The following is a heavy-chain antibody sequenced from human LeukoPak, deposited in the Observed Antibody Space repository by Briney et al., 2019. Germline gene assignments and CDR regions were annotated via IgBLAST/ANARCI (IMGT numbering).Heavy chain of an antibody. V-gene: IGHV4-4*07. J-gene: IGHJ6*03. D-gene: IGHD3-3*02. CDR2: IYSSGST. CDR1: GGSISTYY. CDR3: ARAFYPGYYSYMAV. Sequence: PSETLSLTCTVSGGSISTYYWTWIRQPAGKGLEWIGRIYSSGSTNYNPSLKSRLTMTVDTSKNQFSLKLSSVTTPDTAVYYCARAFYPGYYSYMAVWGKGTTVTVSS.